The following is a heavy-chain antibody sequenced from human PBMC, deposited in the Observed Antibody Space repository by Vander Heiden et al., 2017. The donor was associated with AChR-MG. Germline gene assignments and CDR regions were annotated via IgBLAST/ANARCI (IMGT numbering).Heavy chain of an antibody. V-gene: IGHV3-7*03. CDR2: IKQDGSEK. D-gene: IGHD3-16*01. CDR1: SFTFSDLW. J-gene: IGHJ4*02. Sequence: EVQLVESGGGSVRPGGSLRSPSTASSFTFSDLWMNWVRQAPGKGLEWVAIIKQDGSEKHYVDSVEGRFTISRDNTKKSLYLQMNSLRAEDTAMYYCAGGGGYLIEYWGQGTLVTVSS. CDR3: AGGGGYLIEY.